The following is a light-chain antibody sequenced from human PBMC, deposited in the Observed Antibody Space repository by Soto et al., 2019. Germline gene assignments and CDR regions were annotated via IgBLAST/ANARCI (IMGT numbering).Light chain of an antibody. J-gene: IGLJ2*01. CDR3: AAWDDSLNGYVV. CDR2: LNN. Sequence: QSVLTRPPSASGTPGQRVTIACSGSTSNIGSNAVNWYQQLPGTAPKLLIYLNNQRPSGVPDRFSGSKSGTSASLAISGLQSEDEADYYCAAWDDSLNGYVVFGGGTQLTVL. V-gene: IGLV1-44*01. CDR1: TSNIGSNA.